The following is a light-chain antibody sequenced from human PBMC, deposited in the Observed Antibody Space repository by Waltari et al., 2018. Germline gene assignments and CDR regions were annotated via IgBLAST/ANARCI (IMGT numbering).Light chain of an antibody. V-gene: IGKV1-33*01. CDR3: QQYDHMPIT. Sequence: DTQMTQSPPSLSASVGDSVTITCHASQEIANYLRWYQKKPGKAPKLLIYDASNLATGVPSRFSGSGSGTDFTLIITGLQPEDVATYYCQQYDHMPITFGQGTRAEIE. J-gene: IGKJ5*01. CDR2: DAS. CDR1: QEIANY.